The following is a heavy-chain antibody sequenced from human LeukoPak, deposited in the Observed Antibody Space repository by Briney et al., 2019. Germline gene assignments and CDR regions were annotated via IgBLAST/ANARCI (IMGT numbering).Heavy chain of an antibody. V-gene: IGHV3-30*02. J-gene: IGHJ4*02. CDR2: IRYDGSNK. D-gene: IGHD1-26*01. CDR3: AKGKESGPALDY. Sequence: GGSLRLSCAASGFTCSSYSMHWVRQAPGKGLEWVAFIRYDGSNKYYADSVKGRFTISRDNSKNTLYLQMNSLRAEDTAVYYCAKGKESGPALDYWGQGTLVTVSS. CDR1: GFTCSSYS.